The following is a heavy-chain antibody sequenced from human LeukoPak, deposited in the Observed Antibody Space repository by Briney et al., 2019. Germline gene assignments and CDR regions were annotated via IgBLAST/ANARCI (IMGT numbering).Heavy chain of an antibody. Sequence: GGSLRLSCAASGFTFSSFEMNWVRQAPGTGLEWVANIKQDGSEKYYVDSVKGRFTISRDNAKNSLYLQMNSLRAEDTAVYYCARDAYGSGTNDYWGQGTLVTVSS. CDR2: IKQDGSEK. CDR3: ARDAYGSGTNDY. CDR1: GFTFSSFE. V-gene: IGHV3-7*01. J-gene: IGHJ4*02. D-gene: IGHD3-10*01.